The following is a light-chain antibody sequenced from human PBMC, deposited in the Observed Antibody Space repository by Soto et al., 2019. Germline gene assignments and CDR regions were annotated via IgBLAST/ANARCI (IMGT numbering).Light chain of an antibody. V-gene: IGLV2-14*03. CDR1: SSDVGGYDY. J-gene: IGLJ1*01. Sequence: QSVLTQPASVSGSPGQSIAISCTGTSSDVGGYDYVSWYQQLPGKAPKLMIYDVNNRPSGASNRFSGSKSGNTASLTISGLQAEDEADYYCSSYTSSSTHDFGTGTKVTVL. CDR2: DVN. CDR3: SSYTSSSTHD.